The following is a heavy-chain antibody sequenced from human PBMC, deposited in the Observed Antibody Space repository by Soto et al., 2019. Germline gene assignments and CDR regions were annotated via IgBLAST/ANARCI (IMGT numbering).Heavy chain of an antibody. CDR1: GGSFSGYY. CDR2: INHSGST. V-gene: IGHV4-34*01. J-gene: IGHJ6*03. D-gene: IGHD6-13*01. Sequence: QVQLQQWGAGLLKPSETLSLTCAVYGGSFSGYYWSWIRQPPGKGLECIGEINHSGSTNYNPSLKGGVTIPVNPSKNPFPRKLSLVTAAEPVVYYWARPGKPAAGPYYSYLAVWAKGPRSPSP. CDR3: ARPGKPAAGPYYSYLAV.